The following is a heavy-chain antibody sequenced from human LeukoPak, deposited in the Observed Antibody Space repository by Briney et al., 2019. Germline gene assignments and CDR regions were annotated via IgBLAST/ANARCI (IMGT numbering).Heavy chain of an antibody. CDR1: GFTFSTYW. Sequence: GGSLRLSCVASGFTFSTYWMSWVRQAPGKGLEWVANIKQDGSEKYYVDSLKGRFTISRDNAKNSLYLQMNSLRAEDTAVYYCARDSVVRGAPEFDYWGQGTLVTVSS. V-gene: IGHV3-7*01. D-gene: IGHD3-10*01. J-gene: IGHJ4*02. CDR3: ARDSVVRGAPEFDY. CDR2: IKQDGSEK.